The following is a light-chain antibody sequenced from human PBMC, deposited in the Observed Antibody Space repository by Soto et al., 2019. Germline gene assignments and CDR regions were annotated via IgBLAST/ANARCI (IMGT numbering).Light chain of an antibody. CDR1: QSVSSW. CDR2: KAS. CDR3: QQYDSYSIT. J-gene: IGKJ5*01. V-gene: IGKV1-5*03. Sequence: DIQMTQSPSTVSAAVGDRFTFTCVASQSVSSWLAWYQQKPGKAPKLLIYKASTLESGVPSRFSGSGSGTEFTLTISSLQPDDFATYYCQQYDSYSITFGQGTRLEIK.